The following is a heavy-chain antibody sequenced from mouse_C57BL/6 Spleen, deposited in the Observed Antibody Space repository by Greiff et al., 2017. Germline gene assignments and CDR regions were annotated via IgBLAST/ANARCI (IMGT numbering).Heavy chain of an antibody. CDR2: IDPSDSYT. CDR3: ARYYGSSYDYFDY. V-gene: IGHV1-69*01. Sequence: VQLQQPGAELVMPGASVKLSCKASGYTFTSYWMNWVKQRPGQGLEWIGEIDPSDSYTNYNQKFKGKSTLTVDKSSSTAYMQHSSLTSEDSAVYYCARYYGSSYDYFDYWGQGTTLTVSS. D-gene: IGHD1-1*01. CDR1: GYTFTSYW. J-gene: IGHJ2*01.